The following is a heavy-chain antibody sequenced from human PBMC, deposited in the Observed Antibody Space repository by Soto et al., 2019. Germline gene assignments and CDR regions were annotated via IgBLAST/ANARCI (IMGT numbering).Heavy chain of an antibody. J-gene: IGHJ5*02. CDR1: GYTFTGYY. CDR2: INPNSGGT. Sequence: QGQLVQSGAEVKKPGASVKVSCKASGYTFTGYYMHWVRQAPGQGREWMGWINPNSGGTNYAQKFQGWVTRIRDTSISTAYMELSRLRSDDTAVYYCSREMYYYESSGYCGWFDPWGQGTLVTVSS. CDR3: SREMYYYESSGYCGWFDP. D-gene: IGHD3-22*01. V-gene: IGHV1-2*04.